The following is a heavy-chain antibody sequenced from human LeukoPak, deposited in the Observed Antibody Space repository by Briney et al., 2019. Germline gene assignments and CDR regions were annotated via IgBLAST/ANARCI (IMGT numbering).Heavy chain of an antibody. CDR1: GGSISSSSYY. CDR3: VRGRYYYDSSGYYGEGVPGWDAFDI. V-gene: IGHV4-39*07. D-gene: IGHD3-22*01. Sequence: SETLSLTCTVSGGSISSSSYYWGWIRQPPGKGLEWIGSIYYSGSTYYNPSLKSRVTISVDTSKNQFSLKLSSVTAADTAVSYCVRGRYYYDSSGYYGEGVPGWDAFDIWGQGTMVTVSS. CDR2: IYYSGST. J-gene: IGHJ3*02.